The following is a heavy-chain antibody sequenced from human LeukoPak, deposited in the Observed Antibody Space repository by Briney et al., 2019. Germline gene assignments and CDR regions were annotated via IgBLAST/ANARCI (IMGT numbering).Heavy chain of an antibody. D-gene: IGHD6-13*01. CDR3: ARGFGDSSSWSCFDY. Sequence: SSETLSLTCAVYGGSFSGYYWSWIRQPPGKGLEWIGEINHSGSTNYNPSLKSRVTISVDTSKNQFSLKLSSVTAADTAVYYCARGFGDSSSWSCFDYWGQGTLVTVSS. CDR1: GGSFSGYY. V-gene: IGHV4-34*01. CDR2: INHSGST. J-gene: IGHJ4*02.